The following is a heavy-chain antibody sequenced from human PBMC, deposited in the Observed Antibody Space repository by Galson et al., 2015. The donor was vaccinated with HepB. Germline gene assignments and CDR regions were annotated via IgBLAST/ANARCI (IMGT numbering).Heavy chain of an antibody. CDR1: GYTLTELS. CDR2: FDPEDGET. Sequence: SVKVSCKVSGYTLTELSMHWVRQAPGKGLEWMGGFDPEDGETIYAQKFQGRVTMTEDTSTDTAYMELSSLRSEDTAVYYCATTRSDYYDSSGYYLSFDYWGQGTLVTVSS. J-gene: IGHJ4*02. CDR3: ATTRSDYYDSSGYYLSFDY. D-gene: IGHD3-22*01. V-gene: IGHV1-24*01.